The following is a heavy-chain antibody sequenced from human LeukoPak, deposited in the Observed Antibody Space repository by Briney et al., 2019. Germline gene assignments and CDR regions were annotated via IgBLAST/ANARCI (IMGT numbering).Heavy chain of an antibody. Sequence: GRSLRLSCSVSGFTFSSHAMHWVRQAPGKGLEWVANIKQDGSKKSYVDSVKGRFTISRDNAKNSLYLQMNSLRAEDTAIYYCTRVGYIDEGIDYWGQGTLVTVSS. CDR3: TRVGYIDEGIDY. CDR1: GFTFSSHA. V-gene: IGHV3-7*04. D-gene: IGHD5-24*01. CDR2: IKQDGSKK. J-gene: IGHJ4*02.